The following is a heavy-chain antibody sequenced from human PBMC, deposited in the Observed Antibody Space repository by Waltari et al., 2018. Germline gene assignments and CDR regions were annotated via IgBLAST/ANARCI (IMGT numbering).Heavy chain of an antibody. Sequence: QVQLQESGPGLVKPSETLSLTCTVSGDSISRSRYYWGWIRQAPGTGLGWIGGISYSGSTTYTPALRSRVTISRDTSKTQFSLKVTSVTAADTAVYYCARKYHSSGYYFLGWFDPWGQGTLVTVSS. J-gene: IGHJ5*02. CDR1: GDSISRSRYY. D-gene: IGHD3-22*01. CDR2: ISYSGST. V-gene: IGHV4-39*01. CDR3: ARKYHSSGYYFLGWFDP.